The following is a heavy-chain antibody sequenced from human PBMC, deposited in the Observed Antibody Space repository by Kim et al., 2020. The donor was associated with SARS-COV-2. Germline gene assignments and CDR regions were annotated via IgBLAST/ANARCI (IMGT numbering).Heavy chain of an antibody. CDR2: ISYDGSNK. Sequence: GGSLRLSCAASGFTFSTYRMHWVRQAPGKGLEWVAVISYDGSNKYYADSVKGRFTISRDNSKNTLYLQMNSLRAEDTAVYYCAKGLRYFDLLFGPCAFGICGPGRMVSASS. CDR1: GFTFSTYR. J-gene: IGHJ3*02. CDR3: AKGLRYFDLLFGPCAFGI. V-gene: IGHV3-30*18. D-gene: IGHD3-9*01.